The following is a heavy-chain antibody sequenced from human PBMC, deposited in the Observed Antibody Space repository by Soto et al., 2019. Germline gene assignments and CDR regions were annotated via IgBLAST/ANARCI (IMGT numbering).Heavy chain of an antibody. CDR2: IYYTGST. J-gene: IGHJ6*02. CDR3: ARDFWFEELSGGYYHYGMDV. D-gene: IGHD3-10*01. CDR1: GGSISASY. V-gene: IGHV4-59*01. Sequence: SETLSLTCSVSGGSISASYWSWIRQPPGRGLEWIGYIYYTGSTYYNPSLKSRVTISRDTSKKQFSLDLTSVTAADTAVYYCARDFWFEELSGGYYHYGMDVWGPGTTVTVSS.